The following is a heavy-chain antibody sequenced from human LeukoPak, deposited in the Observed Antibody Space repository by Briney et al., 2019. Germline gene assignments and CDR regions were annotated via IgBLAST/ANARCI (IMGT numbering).Heavy chain of an antibody. CDR3: TRRIPPSGHFDY. J-gene: IGHJ4*02. CDR1: GGSISSYY. Sequence: SETLSLTCTVSGGSISSYYWSWIRQPPGKGLEWVGYIYTSGSTNYNPSLKSRVTISVDTSKNQFSLKLSSVTAADTGGYYCTRRIPPSGHFDYWGQGTLVTVSS. D-gene: IGHD6-25*01. CDR2: IYTSGST. V-gene: IGHV4-4*09.